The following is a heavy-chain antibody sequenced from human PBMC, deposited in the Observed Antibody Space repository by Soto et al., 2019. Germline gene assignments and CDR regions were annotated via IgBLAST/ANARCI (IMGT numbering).Heavy chain of an antibody. CDR1: GGTFSSYA. J-gene: IGHJ6*02. CDR2: IIPIFGTA. V-gene: IGHV1-69*06. D-gene: IGHD2-21*02. Sequence: SVKVSCKASGGTFSSYAISWVRQAPGQGLEWMGGIIPIFGTANYAQKFQGRVTITADKSTSTAYMELSSLRSEDTAVYYCARSPYCGGDCYPYYYYYGMDVWGQGTTVTVSS. CDR3: ARSPYCGGDCYPYYYYYGMDV.